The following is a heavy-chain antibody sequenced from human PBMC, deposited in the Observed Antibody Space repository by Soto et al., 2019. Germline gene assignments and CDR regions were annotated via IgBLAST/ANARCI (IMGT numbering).Heavy chain of an antibody. CDR3: ARAGCSGGSCYSLKKFDY. CDR1: GGSFSGYY. Sequence: SETLSLTCAVYGGSFSGYYWSWIRQPPGKGLEWIGEINHSGSTNHNPSLKSRVTISVDTSKNQFSLKLSSVTAADTAVYYCARAGCSGGSCYSLKKFDYWGQGTLVTVSS. V-gene: IGHV4-34*01. J-gene: IGHJ4*02. D-gene: IGHD2-15*01. CDR2: INHSGST.